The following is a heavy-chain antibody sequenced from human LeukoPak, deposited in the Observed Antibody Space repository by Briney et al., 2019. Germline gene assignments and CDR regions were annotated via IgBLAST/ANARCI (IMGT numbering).Heavy chain of an antibody. CDR2: IIPIFGTA. CDR3: TGRYCSSTSCQGWFDP. V-gene: IGHV1-69*01. J-gene: IGHJ5*02. CDR1: GGTFSSYA. D-gene: IGHD2-2*01. Sequence: SVKVSCKASGGTFSSYAISWVRQAPGQGLEWMGGIIPIFGTANCAQKFQGRVTITADESTSTAYMELSSLRSEDTAVYYCTGRYCSSTSCQGWFDPWGQGTLVTVSS.